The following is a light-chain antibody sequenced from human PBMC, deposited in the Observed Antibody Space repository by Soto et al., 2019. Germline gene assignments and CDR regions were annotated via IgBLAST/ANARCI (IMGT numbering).Light chain of an antibody. J-gene: IGKJ4*01. CDR2: DTS. V-gene: IGKV3-11*01. CDR3: QQRANWPLT. CDR1: QSVINY. Sequence: EIVLTQSPATLSLSPGERATLSCRASQSVINYLAWYQQKPGQAPRLLIYDTSNRATGIPARFSGSGSGTDFTLIISRLEPEDFAVYYCQQRANWPLTFGGGTKLDIK.